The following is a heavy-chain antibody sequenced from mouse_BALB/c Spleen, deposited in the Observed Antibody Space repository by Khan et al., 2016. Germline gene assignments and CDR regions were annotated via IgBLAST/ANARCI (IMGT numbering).Heavy chain of an antibody. CDR3: TISGDYGYYDAMDY. J-gene: IGHJ4*01. D-gene: IGHD2-13*01. V-gene: IGHV3-2*02. CDR2: ISYSGST. CDR1: GYSITSDYA. Sequence: EVQLQESGPGPVKPSQSLSLTCTVTGYSITSDYAWHWIRQFPGNKLEWMGYISYSGSTRYNPSLKSRISITRDTSKNQFSLQLNSVTTEDTATYYCTISGDYGYYDAMDYWGQGTSVTGSS.